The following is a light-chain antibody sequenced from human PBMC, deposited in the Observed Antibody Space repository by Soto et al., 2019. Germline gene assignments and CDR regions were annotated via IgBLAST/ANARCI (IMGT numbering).Light chain of an antibody. CDR1: QSIDNW. CDR2: AAS. Sequence: DIQMTQSPSTLSASVGDRVTITCRASQSIDNWLAWYQQKPGKAPKLLIYAASTLETGVPSRFSGSGSGTEFTLTIKSLQPDDFATYYCQQFSSYSPFGQGPKVDIK. V-gene: IGKV1-5*01. J-gene: IGKJ1*01. CDR3: QQFSSYSP.